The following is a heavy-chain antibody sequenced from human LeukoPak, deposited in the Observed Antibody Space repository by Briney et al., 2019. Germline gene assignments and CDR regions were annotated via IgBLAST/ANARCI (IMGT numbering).Heavy chain of an antibody. J-gene: IGHJ5*02. Sequence: ASVKVSCKASGYTFNSYGLTWVRQAPGQGLEWMGWINPNSGGTNYAQKFQGRVTMTRDTSITTAYMELSRLRSDDTAVYYCARVVAGNWFDPWGQGTLVTVSS. V-gene: IGHV1-2*02. CDR3: ARVVAGNWFDP. CDR2: INPNSGGT. D-gene: IGHD6-19*01. CDR1: GYTFNSYG.